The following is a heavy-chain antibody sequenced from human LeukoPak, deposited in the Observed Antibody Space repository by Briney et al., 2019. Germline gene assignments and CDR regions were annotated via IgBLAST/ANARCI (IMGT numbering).Heavy chain of an antibody. Sequence: ASVKVSCKXSGYTFTGYYMHWVRQAPGQGLEWMGGINPNSGGTNYAQKFQGRVTMTRNTSISTAHMELSRLRSDDTAVYYCAREEKPYSSGSQPDYWGQGTLVTVSS. CDR2: INPNSGGT. D-gene: IGHD6-19*01. CDR3: AREEKPYSSGSQPDY. V-gene: IGHV1-2*02. CDR1: GYTFTGYY. J-gene: IGHJ4*02.